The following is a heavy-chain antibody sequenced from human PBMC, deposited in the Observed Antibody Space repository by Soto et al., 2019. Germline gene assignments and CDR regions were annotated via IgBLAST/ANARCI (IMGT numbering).Heavy chain of an antibody. CDR1: GGSITDYS. J-gene: IGHJ5*02. Sequence: SETLSLTCTVSGGSITDYSWVWIRQPAGKGLEWIGRIFSSGSTNYNPSLKGRITMSLDTSKNQFSLKLNSATATDTAVYFCARDQGAVVTADNWFDPWGQGILVTVSS. D-gene: IGHD2-21*02. CDR2: IFSSGST. V-gene: IGHV4-4*07. CDR3: ARDQGAVVTADNWFDP.